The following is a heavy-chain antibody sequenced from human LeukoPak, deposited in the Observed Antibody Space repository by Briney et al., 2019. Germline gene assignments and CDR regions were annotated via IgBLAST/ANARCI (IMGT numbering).Heavy chain of an antibody. CDR3: AKDRQLPKEPIDY. Sequence: GGSLRLSCAASGFTVSSNYMSWVRQAPGKGLEWVPVIYSGGSTYYAGSVKGRFTISRDNSRNTLYLQMNSLRAEDTALYFCAKDRQLPKEPIDYWGQGTLVTVSS. CDR1: GFTVSSNY. J-gene: IGHJ4*02. CDR2: IYSGGST. V-gene: IGHV3-53*01. D-gene: IGHD1-14*01.